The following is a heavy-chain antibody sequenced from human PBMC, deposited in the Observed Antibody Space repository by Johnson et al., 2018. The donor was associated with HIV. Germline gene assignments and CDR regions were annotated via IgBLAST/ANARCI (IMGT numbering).Heavy chain of an antibody. CDR2: ISYDGSNK. J-gene: IGHJ3*02. V-gene: IGHV3-30-3*01. CDR1: GFTFSSYA. D-gene: IGHD3-22*01. CDR3: AREAHYYDSSGLKRGAFDI. Sequence: QVQLVESGGGVVQPGRSLRLSCAASGFTFSSYAMHWVRQATGKGLEWVAVISYDGSNKYYADSVKGRFTISRDNSKNTLYLQMNSLRAEDTAVYYCAREAHYYDSSGLKRGAFDIWGQGTMVTVSS.